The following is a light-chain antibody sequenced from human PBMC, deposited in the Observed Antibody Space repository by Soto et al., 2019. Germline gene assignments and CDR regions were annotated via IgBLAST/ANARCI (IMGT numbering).Light chain of an antibody. J-gene: IGKJ2*02. CDR2: GAS. V-gene: IGKV1-39*01. CDR1: QDISNS. Sequence: DIQMTQTPPSLSLSVGDRVTITCRASQDISNSLNWYQQKPGKSPRALIYGASSLESGVPSRFSGRGSGTDFTLSISSLQPEDFATYFCQQSYSTPCTFGQGTRLRIK. CDR3: QQSYSTPCT.